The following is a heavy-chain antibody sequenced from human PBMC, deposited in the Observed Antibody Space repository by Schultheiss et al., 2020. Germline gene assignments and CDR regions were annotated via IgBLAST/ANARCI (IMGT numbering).Heavy chain of an antibody. J-gene: IGHJ4*02. CDR3: ARVCSSGWYGVYYFDY. Sequence: SQTLSLTCTVSGGSISSYYWSWIRQPPGKGLEWIGYIYYSGSTNYNPSLKSRVTISVDTSKNQFSLKLSSVTAADTAVYYCARVCSSGWYGVYYFDYWGQGTLVTVSS. CDR1: GGSISSYY. V-gene: IGHV4-59*01. CDR2: IYYSGST. D-gene: IGHD6-19*01.